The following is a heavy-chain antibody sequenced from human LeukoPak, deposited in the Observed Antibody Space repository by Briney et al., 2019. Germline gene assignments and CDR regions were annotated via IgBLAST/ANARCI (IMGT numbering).Heavy chain of an antibody. Sequence: GGSLRLSCTASGFTFRAYAMNWVRQAPGKGLEWLSGISGSGNGTYYADSVKGRFTISRDNSRNVVYLQMNSLTVEDAATYYCAKRTMSAFDSRGQGTLLIVSS. V-gene: IGHV3-23*01. D-gene: IGHD5-24*01. CDR3: AKRTMSAFDS. CDR1: GFTFRAYA. J-gene: IGHJ4*02. CDR2: ISGSGNGT.